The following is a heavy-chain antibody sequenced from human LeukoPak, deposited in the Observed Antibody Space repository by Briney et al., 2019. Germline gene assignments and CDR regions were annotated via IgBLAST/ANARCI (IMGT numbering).Heavy chain of an antibody. CDR1: GGSISGYY. Sequence: SETLSLTCTVSGGSISGYYWSWIRQPPGKGLEWIAYIYYSGSTKYNPSLKSRVTISVDTSKNQFSLKLSSVTAADTAVYYCASSYSRDYFDYWGQGTLVTVS. J-gene: IGHJ4*02. CDR2: IYYSGST. D-gene: IGHD6-13*01. CDR3: ASSYSRDYFDY. V-gene: IGHV4-59*01.